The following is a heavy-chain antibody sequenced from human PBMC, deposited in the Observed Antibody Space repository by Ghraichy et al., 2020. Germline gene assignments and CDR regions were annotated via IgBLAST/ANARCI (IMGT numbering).Heavy chain of an antibody. J-gene: IGHJ5*02. CDR2: IYYSGST. V-gene: IGHV4-59*01. CDR1: GGSISSYY. Sequence: SETLSLTCTVSGGSISSYYWSWIRQPPGKGLEWIGYIYYSGSTNYNPSLRSRVTISFDTSKNQFSLKLSSVTAADTAVYYCARDHKSRHYYDSSGYYSDDWFDPGGQQALVIVAS. CDR3: ARDHKSRHYYDSSGYYSDDWFDP. D-gene: IGHD3-22*01.